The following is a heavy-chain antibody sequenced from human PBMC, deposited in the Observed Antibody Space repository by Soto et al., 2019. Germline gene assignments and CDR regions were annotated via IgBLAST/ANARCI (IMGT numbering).Heavy chain of an antibody. D-gene: IGHD3-10*01. CDR1: GGSFSGYY. J-gene: IGHJ6*02. CDR2: INHSGST. V-gene: IGHV4-34*01. CDR3: ARVYYYGSGRRLYYYYGMDV. Sequence: SETLSLTCAVYGGSFSGYYWSWVRQPPGKGLEWIGEINHSGSTNYNPSLKSRVTISVDTSKNQFSLKLSSVTAADTAVYYCARVYYYGSGRRLYYYYGMDVWGQGTTVTVSS.